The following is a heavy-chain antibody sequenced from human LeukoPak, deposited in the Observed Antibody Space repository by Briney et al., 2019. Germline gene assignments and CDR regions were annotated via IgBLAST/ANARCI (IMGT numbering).Heavy chain of an antibody. CDR3: ARGNSGYDFDAFDI. CDR1: GYTFTGYY. Sequence: ASVTVSCKASGYTFTGYYMHWVRQAPGQGLEWMGWINPNSGGTSYAQKFQGWVTMTRDTSISTAYMELSRLRSDDTAVYYCARGNSGYDFDAFDIWGQGTMVTVSS. CDR2: INPNSGGT. J-gene: IGHJ3*02. D-gene: IGHD5-12*01. V-gene: IGHV1-2*04.